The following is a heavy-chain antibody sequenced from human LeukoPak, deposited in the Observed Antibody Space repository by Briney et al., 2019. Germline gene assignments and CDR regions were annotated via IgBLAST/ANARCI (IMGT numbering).Heavy chain of an antibody. CDR3: ARRRLSGSYLYYFDY. Sequence: TSETLSLTCAVSGYSISSGYYWGWIRQPPGKGLEWIGSIYHSGSTYYNPSLKSRVTIPVDTSKNQFSLKLSSVTAADTAVYYCARRRLSGSYLYYFDYWGQGTLVTVSS. CDR2: IYHSGST. V-gene: IGHV4-38-2*01. J-gene: IGHJ4*02. CDR1: GYSISSGYY. D-gene: IGHD1-26*01.